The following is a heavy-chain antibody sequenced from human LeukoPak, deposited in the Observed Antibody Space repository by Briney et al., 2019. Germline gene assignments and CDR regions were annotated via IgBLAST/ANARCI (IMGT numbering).Heavy chain of an antibody. V-gene: IGHV4-34*01. J-gene: IGHJ6*02. CDR3: ARGPRYSSSWTHYYYYGMDV. CDR1: GGSFSGYY. D-gene: IGHD6-13*01. Sequence: ASETLSLTCAVYGGSFSGYYRSWIRQPPGKGLEWIGEINHSGSTNYNPSLKSRVTISVDTSKNQFSLKLSSVTAADTAVYYCARGPRYSSSWTHYYYYGMDVWGQGTTVTVSS. CDR2: INHSGST.